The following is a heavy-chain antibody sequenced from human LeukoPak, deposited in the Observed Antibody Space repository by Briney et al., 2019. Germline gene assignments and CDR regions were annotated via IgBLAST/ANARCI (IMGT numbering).Heavy chain of an antibody. D-gene: IGHD3-10*01. V-gene: IGHV1-69*01. CDR2: IIPIFGTA. J-gene: IGHJ4*02. CDR1: GSTFSSYA. CDR3: AKNYYGSGNHRYFDY. Sequence: SVKVSCKASGSTFSSYAISWVRQAPGQGLEWMGGIIPIFGTANYAQKFQGRVTITADESTSTAYMELSSLRSEDTAVYYCAKNYYGSGNHRYFDYWGQGTLVTVSS.